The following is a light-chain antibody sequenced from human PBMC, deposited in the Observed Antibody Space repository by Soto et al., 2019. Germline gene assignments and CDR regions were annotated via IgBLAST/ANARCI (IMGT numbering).Light chain of an antibody. CDR1: QTISTW. V-gene: IGKV1-5*01. CDR3: QQYENYPWT. J-gene: IGKJ1*01. CDR2: DAS. Sequence: DIQMTHSPSTLPASVGDRVTITCRASQTISTWLAWYQQQPGKAPKLLISDASNLESGVPSRFSGSGSGTEFTLTISSLQPDDFATYHCQQYENYPWTFGQGTKVDIK.